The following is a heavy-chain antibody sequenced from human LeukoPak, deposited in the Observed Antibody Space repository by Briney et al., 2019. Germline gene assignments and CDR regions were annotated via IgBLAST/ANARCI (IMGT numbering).Heavy chain of an antibody. J-gene: IGHJ4*02. CDR1: GGSISSHY. D-gene: IGHD2-15*01. V-gene: IGHV4-59*11. CDR2: IYYSGSA. CDR3: ASTYRYCSGGSCFYYFDY. Sequence: SETLSLTCTVSGGSISSHYWSWIRQPPGKGLEGIGYIYYSGSANYNPSLKSRVTISGDTSKNQFSLKLSSVTAADSAVYYCASTYRYCSGGSCFYYFDYWGQGTLVTVSS.